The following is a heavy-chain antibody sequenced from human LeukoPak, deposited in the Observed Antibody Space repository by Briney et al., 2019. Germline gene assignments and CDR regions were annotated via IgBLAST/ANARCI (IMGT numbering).Heavy chain of an antibody. J-gene: IGHJ4*02. CDR3: ARHRAYSSSSPFDY. V-gene: IGHV4-59*08. CDR1: GGSISSLY. D-gene: IGHD6-6*01. CDR2: IYYTGST. Sequence: PSETLSLTCSASGGSISSLYWSWIRQPLGKGLEWIGYIYYTGSTNYNPSLKSRVTMFVDMSKNQLSPRLSSVTAADTAVYYCARHRAYSSSSPFDYWGQGTLVTVSS.